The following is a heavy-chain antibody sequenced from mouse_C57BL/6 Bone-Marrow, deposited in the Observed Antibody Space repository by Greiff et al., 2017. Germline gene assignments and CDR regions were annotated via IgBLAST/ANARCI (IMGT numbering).Heavy chain of an antibody. J-gene: IGHJ1*03. CDR3: ERESNLIYVYLGV. CDR1: GYTFTGYW. D-gene: IGHD2-5*01. Sequence: VQLQQSGAELMKPGASVKLSCKATGYTFTGYWIEWVKQRPGHGLEWIGEILPGSGSTNYNEKFKGKATFTADTSSNTAYMQLSRLTTEDSAIYLCERESNLIYVYLGVGGTGNTVTVSS. CDR2: ILPGSGST. V-gene: IGHV1-9*01.